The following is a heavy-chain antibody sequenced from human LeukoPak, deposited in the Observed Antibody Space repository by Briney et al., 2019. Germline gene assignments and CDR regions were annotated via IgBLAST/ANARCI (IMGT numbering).Heavy chain of an antibody. CDR3: AKDTLHSSSSLDY. CDR2: IGGDGGHT. J-gene: IGHJ4*02. CDR1: GFTFDDYA. D-gene: IGHD6-6*01. Sequence: PGGSLRLYCAASGFTFDDYAMHWVRQAPGKGLEWVSLIGGDGGHTYYADSVKGRFTISRDNRRNSLFLQMNSLGPEDTALYYCAKDTLHSSSSLDYWGQGTLVTVSS. V-gene: IGHV3-43*02.